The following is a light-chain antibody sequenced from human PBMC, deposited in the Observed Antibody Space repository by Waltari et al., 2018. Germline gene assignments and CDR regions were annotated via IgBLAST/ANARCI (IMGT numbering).Light chain of an antibody. CDR1: QSVTNRY. V-gene: IGKV3-20*01. J-gene: IGKJ2*01. Sequence: ELVLTPSPGPLSLSPGERATLSCRASQSVTNRYLAWYQQKPGQAPRLLIYAASTRATGIPDRFSGSGSGTDFTLTISRLEPEDFAVYSCQQYGSSPGTFGQGTKVEI. CDR2: AAS. CDR3: QQYGSSPGT.